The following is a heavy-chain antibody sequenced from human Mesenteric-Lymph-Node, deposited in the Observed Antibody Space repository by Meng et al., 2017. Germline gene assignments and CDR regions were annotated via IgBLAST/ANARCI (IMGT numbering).Heavy chain of an antibody. CDR2: IYYSGTT. Sequence: SETLSLTGTVSGGSISSGGYYWSWIRQLPGQGREWIGYIYYSGTTYYNPSLRSQVIMSLGPSKNQFSLKLSSVTAADTAVYYCARYCSGGSCYNFDYWGQGTLVTVSS. D-gene: IGHD2-15*01. V-gene: IGHV4-31*01. CDR3: ARYCSGGSCYNFDY. CDR1: GGSISSGGYY. J-gene: IGHJ4*02.